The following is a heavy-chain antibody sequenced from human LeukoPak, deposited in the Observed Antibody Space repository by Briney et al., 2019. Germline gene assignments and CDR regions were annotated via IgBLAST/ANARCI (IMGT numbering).Heavy chain of an antibody. D-gene: IGHD6-19*01. V-gene: IGHV4-4*07. Sequence: TSETLSLTCTVSGGSISTYSWTWVRQSPGKGLEGIGSVVTTTTNYSPPLSSRVAISVHTSKNQFSLRLEYVPTADTAVYYCARDTTVASGMQFWGQGALVTVSS. CDR2: VVTTTT. J-gene: IGHJ4*02. CDR1: GGSISTYS. CDR3: ARDTTVASGMQF.